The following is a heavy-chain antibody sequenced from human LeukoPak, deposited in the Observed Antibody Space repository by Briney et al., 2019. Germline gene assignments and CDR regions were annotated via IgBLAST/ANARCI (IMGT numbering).Heavy chain of an antibody. CDR2: ISYDGSNK. Sequence: GGSLRLSCAASGFTFSSYGMHWVRQAPGKGLEWVAFISYDGSNKDYVDSVKGRFTISRDNSKNTLYLEMNSLRAEDTAVYYCAKDGPVGALYGMDVWGQGTTVTVSS. CDR1: GFTFSSYG. V-gene: IGHV3-30*18. J-gene: IGHJ6*02. CDR3: AKDGPVGALYGMDV. D-gene: IGHD4/OR15-4a*01.